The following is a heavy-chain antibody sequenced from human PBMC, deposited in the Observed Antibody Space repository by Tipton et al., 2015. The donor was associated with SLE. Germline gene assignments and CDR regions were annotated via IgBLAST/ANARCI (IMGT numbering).Heavy chain of an antibody. CDR2: INHSGST. CDR3: ASSSGY. Sequence: TLSLTCAVYGGSFSGYYWSWIRQPPGKGLEWIGEINHSGSTNYNPSLKSRVTISVDTSKNQFSPTLSSVTAADTAVYYCASSSGYWGQGTLVTVSS. D-gene: IGHD6-19*01. V-gene: IGHV4-34*01. CDR1: GGSFSGYY. J-gene: IGHJ4*02.